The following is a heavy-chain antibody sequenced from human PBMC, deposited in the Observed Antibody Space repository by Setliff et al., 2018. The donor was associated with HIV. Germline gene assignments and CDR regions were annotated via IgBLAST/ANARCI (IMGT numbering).Heavy chain of an antibody. CDR2: IGASNGNT. D-gene: IGHD6-13*01. CDR1: GYIFSTYG. Sequence: ASVKVSCKASGYIFSTYGISWVRQAPGQGLEWMGWIGASNGNTHYAQKVQGRVTLTTDTSTNTAYMELRSLRSDDAAVYYCARTTPQPHYYYYVDVWGKGTTVTVSS. CDR3: ARTTPQPHYYYYVDV. V-gene: IGHV1-18*01. J-gene: IGHJ6*03.